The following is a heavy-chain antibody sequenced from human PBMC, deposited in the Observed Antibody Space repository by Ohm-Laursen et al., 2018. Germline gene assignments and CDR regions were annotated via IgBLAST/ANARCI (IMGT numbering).Heavy chain of an antibody. Sequence: GSLRLSCTASGFTFSSYGMSWVRQAPGKGLEWVSADSGSGDSTQHADSVKGRFTISRDNSKNTLLLQMSWLRAEDTAVYYCAKEGEGIFDSSYFFDYWGQGALVTVSS. CDR1: GFTFSSYG. J-gene: IGHJ4*02. D-gene: IGHD3-22*01. V-gene: IGHV3-23*01. CDR2: DSGSGDST. CDR3: AKEGEGIFDSSYFFDY.